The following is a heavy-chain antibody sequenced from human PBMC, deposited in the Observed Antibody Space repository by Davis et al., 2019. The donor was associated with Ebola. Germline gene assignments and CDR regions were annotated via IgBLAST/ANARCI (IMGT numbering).Heavy chain of an antibody. V-gene: IGHV4-59*01. CDR2: SYSSGST. Sequence: PSETLSLTCTVSNDSLNIYYWSWIRQAPGKGLEWIGYSYSSGSTNYSPSLKGRVTISLDTSKNQLSLQLNSVTAADTALYFCARDPHGDYGLSGFYYGFDVWGQGTAVTVSS. J-gene: IGHJ6*02. D-gene: IGHD4-17*01. CDR1: NDSLNIYY. CDR3: ARDPHGDYGLSGFYYGFDV.